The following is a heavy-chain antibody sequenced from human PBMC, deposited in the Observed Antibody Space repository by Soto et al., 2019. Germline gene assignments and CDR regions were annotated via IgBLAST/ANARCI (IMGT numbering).Heavy chain of an antibody. J-gene: IGHJ4*02. Sequence: EVQLVESGGGLVQPGGSLRLSCVASGFTFSSYWMCWVRQVPGKGLEWVANIKEDGSEIHYVASVKGRFTISRDNAKNSLYLQMSSLRVEDTAVYHCVRSSGWTGDYWGQGILVTVSS. CDR3: VRSSGWTGDY. CDR2: IKEDGSEI. CDR1: GFTFSSYW. V-gene: IGHV3-7*04. D-gene: IGHD3-10*01.